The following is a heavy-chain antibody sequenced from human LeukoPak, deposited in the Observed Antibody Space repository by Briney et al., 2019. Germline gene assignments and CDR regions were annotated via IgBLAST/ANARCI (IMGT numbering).Heavy chain of an antibody. Sequence: ASVKVSCKASGGTFSSYAISWVRQAPGQGLEWMGGIIPIFGTANYAQKFQGRVTITADESTSTAYMELSSLRSEDTAVYYCARDRSGQLLSWFDPWGQGTLVTVSS. J-gene: IGHJ5*02. CDR3: ARDRSGQLLSWFDP. D-gene: IGHD2-2*01. CDR2: IIPIFGTA. CDR1: GGTFSSYA. V-gene: IGHV1-69*01.